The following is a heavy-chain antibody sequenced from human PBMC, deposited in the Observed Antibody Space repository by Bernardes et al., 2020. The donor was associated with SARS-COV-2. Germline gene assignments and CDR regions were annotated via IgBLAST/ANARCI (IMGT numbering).Heavy chain of an antibody. CDR1: GFTFSDYS. D-gene: IGHD6-25*01. CDR3: ARAAVSVDQ. V-gene: IGHV3-48*02. J-gene: IGHJ4*02. Sequence: GGSLRLSCAASGFTFSDYSMNWVRQAPGKGLEWISYITSSSSSTYYADSVKGRFTVSRDNAKNSLYLQMNNLRDEDTAVYYCARAAVSVDQWGQGTLVTVSS. CDR2: ITSSSSST.